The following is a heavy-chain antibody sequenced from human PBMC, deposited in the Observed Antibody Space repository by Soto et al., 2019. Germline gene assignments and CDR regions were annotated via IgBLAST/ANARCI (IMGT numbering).Heavy chain of an antibody. CDR1: GGSISNYY. CDR2: IDYSGTTST. CDR3: ARGHYYYDD. V-gene: IGHV4-59*01. Sequence: SEPLSLTCTVSGGSISNYYWSWIRQSPGKGLEWIAYIDYSGTTSTNYNPSLKSRVTISLDTSKNQFSLKLSSVTAADTAVYYCARGHYYYDDWGQGTLVTVS. J-gene: IGHJ4*02.